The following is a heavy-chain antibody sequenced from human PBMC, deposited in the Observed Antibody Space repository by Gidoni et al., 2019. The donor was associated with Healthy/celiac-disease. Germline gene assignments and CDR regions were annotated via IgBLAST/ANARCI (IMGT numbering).Heavy chain of an antibody. CDR2: IKQDGSEK. Sequence: EVQLVESGGGLVQPGGSLRLSCAASGFTFSSFWRSWVRQAPGKGLEWVANIKQDGSEKYYVDSVKGRFTISRDNAKNSLYLQMNSLRAEDTAVYYCARDFSWGRGFWDVWGQGTMVTVSS. V-gene: IGHV3-7*01. CDR1: GFTFSSFW. D-gene: IGHD3-16*01. J-gene: IGHJ3*01. CDR3: ARDFSWGRGFWDV.